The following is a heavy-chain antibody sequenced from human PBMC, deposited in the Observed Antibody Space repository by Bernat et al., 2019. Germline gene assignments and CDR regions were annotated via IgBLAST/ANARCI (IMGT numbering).Heavy chain of an antibody. CDR1: GFTFSSYG. CDR2: IWYDGSNK. V-gene: IGHV3-33*01. J-gene: IGHJ6*02. CDR3: ARGGYYYYYGMDV. Sequence: QVQLVESGGGVVQPERSLRLSCAASGFTFSSYGMLWVRQAPGKGLEWVAIIWYDGSNKYYVDSVKGRFTISRDSSKNTLYLQMNSLRAEDTAVYYCARGGYYYYYGMDVWGQGTTVTVSS. D-gene: IGHD3-16*01.